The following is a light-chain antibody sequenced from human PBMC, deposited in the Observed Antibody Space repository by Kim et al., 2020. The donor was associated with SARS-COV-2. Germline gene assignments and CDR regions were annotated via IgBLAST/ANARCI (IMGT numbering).Light chain of an antibody. CDR1: TLPKQY. Sequence: PGQPARSPCSGDTLPKQYAYWYQQRPGQAPVLVIYKDSERPSGIPERFSGSSSGTTVTLTISGVQAEDEADYYCQSADSSGPWVFGGGTQLTVL. V-gene: IGLV3-25*03. CDR2: KDS. CDR3: QSADSSGPWV. J-gene: IGLJ3*02.